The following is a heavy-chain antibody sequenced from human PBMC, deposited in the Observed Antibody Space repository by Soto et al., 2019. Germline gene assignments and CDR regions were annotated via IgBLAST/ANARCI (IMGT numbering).Heavy chain of an antibody. D-gene: IGHD2-2*01. CDR1: GGSISSGDYY. J-gene: IGHJ6*02. Sequence: PSETLSLTCTVSGGSISSGDYYWSWIRQPPGKGLEWIGYIYYSGSTYYNPSLKSRVTISVDTSKNQFSLKLSSVTAADTAVYYCARGVLVPAAMPKYYYYYGMDVWGQGTTVTVSS. CDR3: ARGVLVPAAMPKYYYYYGMDV. V-gene: IGHV4-30-4*01. CDR2: IYYSGST.